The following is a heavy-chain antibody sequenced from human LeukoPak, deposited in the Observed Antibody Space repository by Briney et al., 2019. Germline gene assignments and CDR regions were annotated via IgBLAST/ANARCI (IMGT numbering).Heavy chain of an antibody. D-gene: IGHD6-25*01. V-gene: IGHV4-61*10. CDR2: IYYSGST. J-gene: IGHJ5*02. CDR3: ARGFARSASGASYNWFDP. CDR1: GGSISSGSYY. Sequence: SETLSLTCTVSGGSISSGSYYWGWIRQPGGKGLEWIGYIYYSGSTNYNPSLKSRFTISVDTSKNHFSLKLSSVTAADTAVYYCARGFARSASGASYNWFDPWGQGTLVTVSS.